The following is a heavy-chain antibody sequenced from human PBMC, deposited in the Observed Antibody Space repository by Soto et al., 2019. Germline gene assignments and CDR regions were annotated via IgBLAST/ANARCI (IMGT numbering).Heavy chain of an antibody. J-gene: IGHJ6*02. D-gene: IGHD3-16*01. CDR1: GYTFIRYG. V-gene: IGHV1-18*01. Sequence: QVQLVQSAAEVKKPGASVKVSCQASGYTFIRYGITWVRQAPGQGLEWMGWISPYNDYTIYAQKFQGRLTMTTDTSTRITSMALRGLTSDETAVYYCARGGYYDNSWGKLSHYGLDVWGQGTSVTVSS. CDR3: ARGGYYDNSWGKLSHYGLDV. CDR2: ISPYNDYT.